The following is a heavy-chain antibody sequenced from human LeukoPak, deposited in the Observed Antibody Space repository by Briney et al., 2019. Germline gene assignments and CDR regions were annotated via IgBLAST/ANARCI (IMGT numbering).Heavy chain of an antibody. CDR2: ISSSGNNA. CDR3: AKDIQLST. D-gene: IGHD5-24*01. CDR1: GFTFTTYS. J-gene: IGHJ3*01. Sequence: GGSLRLSCVASGFTFTTYSMNWVRLAPGKGLEWVSLISSSGNNAYYADSVKGRFTISRDNSKNTLSLQMNSLRVEDTAIYYCAKDIQLSTWGLGTRVTVSS. V-gene: IGHV3-23*01.